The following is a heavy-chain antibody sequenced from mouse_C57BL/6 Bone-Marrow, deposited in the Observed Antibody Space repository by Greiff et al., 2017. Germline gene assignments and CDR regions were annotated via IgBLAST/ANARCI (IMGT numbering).Heavy chain of an antibody. J-gene: IGHJ3*01. V-gene: IGHV1-54*01. CDR3: ARTRDYYGSSYFAY. Sequence: QVQLQQSGAELVRPGTSVKVSCKASGYAFTNYLIEWVKQRPGQGLEWIGVINPGSGGTNYNEKFKGKATLTADKSSSTAYMQLSSLTSEDSAVYFCARTRDYYGSSYFAYWGQGTLVTVSA. CDR1: GYAFTNYL. CDR2: INPGSGGT. D-gene: IGHD1-1*01.